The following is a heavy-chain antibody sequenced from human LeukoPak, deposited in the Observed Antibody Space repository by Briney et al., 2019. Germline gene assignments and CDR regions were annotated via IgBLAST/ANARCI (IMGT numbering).Heavy chain of an antibody. CDR2: IYNSGST. CDR3: ARDEGNYYDSSGYYEWSWFDP. CDR1: GGSISSYY. J-gene: IGHJ5*02. V-gene: IGHV4-59*12. Sequence: SETLSLTCTVSGGSISSYYWSWIRQPPGKGLEWIGYIYNSGSTNYNPSLKSRVTISVDTSKNQFSLKLSSVTAADTAVYYCARDEGNYYDSSGYYEWSWFDPWGQGTLVTVSS. D-gene: IGHD3-22*01.